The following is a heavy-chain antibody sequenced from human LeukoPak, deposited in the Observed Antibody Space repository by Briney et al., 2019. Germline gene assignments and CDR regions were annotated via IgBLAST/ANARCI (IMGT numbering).Heavy chain of an antibody. Sequence: PGGSLRLSCVASGFTFSDYYMSWIRQAPGKGLEWVSYISSSGSTIYYTVSVKGRFTISRDNAKNSLYLQMNSLRADDTAVYYCARDRGRTADFWGQGTLVTVSS. V-gene: IGHV3-11*01. CDR2: ISSSGSTI. J-gene: IGHJ4*02. CDR1: GFTFSDYY. CDR3: ARDRGRTADF. D-gene: IGHD1-1*01.